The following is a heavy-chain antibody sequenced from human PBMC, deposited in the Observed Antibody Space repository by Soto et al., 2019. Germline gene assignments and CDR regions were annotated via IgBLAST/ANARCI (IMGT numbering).Heavy chain of an antibody. CDR3: ARHPPDDFRSGSSTYYFDY. D-gene: IGHD3-3*01. J-gene: IGHJ4*02. V-gene: IGHV5-51*01. CDR1: GYRFPNYW. Sequence: PVESLKISCKGSGYRFPNYWIGWVRQMPGKGLEWMGIIFPRDSDTQYSPSFQGQVTISADTSSNTAYLQWSALKASDTAMYYCARHPPDDFRSGSSTYYFDYWGQGSLVTVSS. CDR2: IFPRDSDT.